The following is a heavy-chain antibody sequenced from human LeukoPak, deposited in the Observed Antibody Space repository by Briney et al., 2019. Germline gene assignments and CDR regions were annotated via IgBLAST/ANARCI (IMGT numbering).Heavy chain of an antibody. CDR3: ATYRRGYHDSSESYYFDY. CDR1: GFTFSSYA. J-gene: IGHJ4*02. CDR2: ISYDGSNK. D-gene: IGHD3-22*01. Sequence: GGSLRLSCAASGFTFSSYAMHWVRQAPGKGLEWVAVISYDGSNKYYADSVKGRFTISRDNSKNTLFLQMNGLRAEDTAVYYCATYRRGYHDSSESYYFDYWGQGTLVTVSS. V-gene: IGHV3-30*04.